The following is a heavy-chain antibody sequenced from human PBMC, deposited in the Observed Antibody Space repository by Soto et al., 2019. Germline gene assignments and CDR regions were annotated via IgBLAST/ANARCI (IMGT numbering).Heavy chain of an antibody. V-gene: IGHV5-51*01. CDR3: ASHSGYDIYYYYGMDV. Sequence: PGVSLKISCKGSGYRFISYWIAWVRPMPGKGLEWMGIIYPGDSDTRYSPSFQGQVTISADKSISTAYLQWSSLRAEDTAVYYCASHSGYDIYYYYGMDVWGQGTTVTVSS. CDR1: GYRFISYW. CDR2: IYPGDSDT. D-gene: IGHD5-12*01. J-gene: IGHJ6*02.